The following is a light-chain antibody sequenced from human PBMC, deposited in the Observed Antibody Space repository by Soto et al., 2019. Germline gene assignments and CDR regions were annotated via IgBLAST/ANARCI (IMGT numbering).Light chain of an antibody. J-gene: IGKJ1*01. Sequence: DVVMTQSPLSLPVTLGQPASISCRSSQSLVHSDGNTYLNWFQQRSGQSPRRLIYKVSNRDSGVPDRFSGSGSGTDFTLKISRVEAEDVGVYYCMQGIHWPWTFDQGTKVEIK. CDR1: QSLVHSDGNTY. CDR2: KVS. V-gene: IGKV2-30*02. CDR3: MQGIHWPWT.